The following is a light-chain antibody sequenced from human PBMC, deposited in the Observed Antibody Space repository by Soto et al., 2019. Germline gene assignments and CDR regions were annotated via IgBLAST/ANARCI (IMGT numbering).Light chain of an antibody. J-gene: IGKJ1*01. CDR2: GAS. CDR3: QQYGSPPGT. CDR1: QSVSSSY. Sequence: EIVLTQSPGTLSLSPGERATLSCRASQSVSSSYLAWYQQKPGQAPRLLIYGASSRATGLPDRFSGSGAGTDFTLTISKLEPEEFAVYYCQQYGSPPGTFGQGTKVEIK. V-gene: IGKV3-20*01.